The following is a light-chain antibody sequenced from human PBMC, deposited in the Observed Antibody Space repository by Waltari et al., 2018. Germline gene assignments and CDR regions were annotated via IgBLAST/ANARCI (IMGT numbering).Light chain of an antibody. J-gene: IGLJ2*01. V-gene: IGLV2-23*02. CDR3: CSSAGSSTYVV. CDR2: GVN. CDR1: SSDVGTYNL. Sequence: QSALTQPASVSGSPGPSITVSCTRTSSDVGTYNLISWYQQHPGKAPKLIIYGVNKRPSGVSDRFSGSKSGNTASLTISGLQAEDEADYYCCSSAGSSTYVVFGGGTKLTVL.